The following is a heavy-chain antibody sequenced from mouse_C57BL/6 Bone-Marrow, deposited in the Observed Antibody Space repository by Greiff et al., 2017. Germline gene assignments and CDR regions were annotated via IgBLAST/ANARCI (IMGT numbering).Heavy chain of an antibody. CDR3: ARATTVVGDWYFDV. CDR2: IHPNSGST. V-gene: IGHV1-64*01. Sequence: QVQLQQPGAELVKPGASVKLSCKASGYTFTSYWMHWVKQRPGQGLEWIGMIHPNSGSTNYNEKFKSKATLTVDKSSSTAYMQLSSLTSEDSAVYDCARATTVVGDWYFDVWGTGTTVTVSS. J-gene: IGHJ1*03. CDR1: GYTFTSYW. D-gene: IGHD1-1*01.